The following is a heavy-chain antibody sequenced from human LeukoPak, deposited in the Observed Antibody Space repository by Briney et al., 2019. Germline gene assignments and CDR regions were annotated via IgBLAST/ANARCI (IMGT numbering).Heavy chain of an antibody. CDR2: IYPGDSDT. D-gene: IGHD3-3*01. V-gene: IGHV5-51*01. CDR3: ARRHYDFWSGYNIYYFDY. Sequence: GESLKISCKGSGYSFTSYWIGWVRQMPGKGLEWMGIIYPGDSDTRYSPSFRGQVTISADKSISTAYLQWSSLKASDTAMYYCARRHYDFWSGYNIYYFDYWGQGTLVTVSS. J-gene: IGHJ4*02. CDR1: GYSFTSYW.